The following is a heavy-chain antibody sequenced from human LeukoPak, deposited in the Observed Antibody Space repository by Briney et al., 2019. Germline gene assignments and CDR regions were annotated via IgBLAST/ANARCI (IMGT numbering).Heavy chain of an antibody. CDR2: IYYSGST. J-gene: IGHJ3*02. D-gene: IGHD6-13*01. V-gene: IGHV4-59*01. CDR3: ARDGIAAAGPAFDI. Sequence: SETLSLTCAVSGGSISSYYWSWIRQPPGKGLEWIGYIYYSGSTNYNPSLRSRVTISVDTSKNQFSLKLSSVTAADTAVYHCARDGIAAAGPAFDIWGQGTMVTVSS. CDR1: GGSISSYY.